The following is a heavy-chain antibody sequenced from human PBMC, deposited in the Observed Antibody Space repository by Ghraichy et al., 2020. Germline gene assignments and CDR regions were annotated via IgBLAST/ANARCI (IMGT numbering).Heavy chain of an antibody. J-gene: IGHJ4*02. CDR3: ASHRGYLSSFDY. Sequence: SETLSLTCSVSGGAIGSSIYYWAWIRQPPGKSLEWIGSIYYIDTTDYNSSLKSRVSISIDASKNQFSLRLSSVTAADTAMYYCASHRGYLSSFDYWGQGSLVTVSS. D-gene: IGHD5-12*01. V-gene: IGHV4-39*01. CDR2: IYYIDTT. CDR1: GGAIGSSIYY.